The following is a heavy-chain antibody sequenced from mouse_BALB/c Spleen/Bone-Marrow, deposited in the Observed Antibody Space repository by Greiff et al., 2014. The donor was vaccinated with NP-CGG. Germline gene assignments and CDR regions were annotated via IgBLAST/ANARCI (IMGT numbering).Heavy chain of an antibody. V-gene: IGHV1-80*01. CDR3: ARMGDYSYYFDY. CDR1: GYAFSSYW. CDR2: IYPGDGDT. D-gene: IGHD1-1*01. Sequence: VKLVESGAGLVRPGSSVKISCKASGYAFSSYWMNWVKQRPGQGLEWIGQIYPGDGDTNYNGKFRGKATLTADKSSSTAYIQLSSLTSEDSAVYFCARMGDYSYYFDYWGQGTTLTVSS. J-gene: IGHJ2*01.